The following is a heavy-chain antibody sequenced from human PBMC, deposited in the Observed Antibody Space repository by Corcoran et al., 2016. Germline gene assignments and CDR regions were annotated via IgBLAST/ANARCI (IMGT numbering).Heavy chain of an antibody. CDR3: ATVSKRSRWYTDY. Sequence: QVQLVESGGGVVQPGRSLRLSCVASGFTFRNYGMHWVRQAPGKGLEWVAVIWYDGSKKYYADSVEGRFTISRDNSKNTLFLQMNSLRAEDAAGYYCATVSKRSRWYTDYWGQGTLVTVSS. CDR2: IWYDGSKK. V-gene: IGHV3-33*01. CDR1: GFTFRNYG. J-gene: IGHJ4*02. D-gene: IGHD6-13*01.